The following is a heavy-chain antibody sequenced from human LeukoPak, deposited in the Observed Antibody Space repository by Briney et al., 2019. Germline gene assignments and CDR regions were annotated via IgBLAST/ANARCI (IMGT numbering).Heavy chain of an antibody. CDR3: ARGRYVTTRGGAAAGFLDY. D-gene: IGHD6-13*01. CDR1: GGSFSGHY. Sequence: PSETLSLTCAVSGGSFSGHYWNWIRQPPGKGLEWIGEINRGGSTNYNPSLKSRVTISVDTSQNQFSLRLSSVTAADTAVYYCARGRYVTTRGGAAAGFLDYWGQGTLVTVST. CDR2: INRGGST. J-gene: IGHJ4*02. V-gene: IGHV4-34*01.